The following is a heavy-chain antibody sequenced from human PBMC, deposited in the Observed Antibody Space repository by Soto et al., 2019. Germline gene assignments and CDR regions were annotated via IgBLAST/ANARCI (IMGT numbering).Heavy chain of an antibody. V-gene: IGHV1-8*01. CDR3: ARGVIAGVDY. CDR1: GYSFTSLD. CDR2: MQPSTGRT. Sequence: QVQLVQSGAEVREPGASVKVSCKASGYSFTSLDINWVRQTAGQGLEWMGWMQPSTGRTGYAQKFQGRVTMTRDTSINTAYMELTTLTSDDTAFYYCARGVIAGVDYWGQGPLVTVSS. D-gene: IGHD3-16*01. J-gene: IGHJ4*02.